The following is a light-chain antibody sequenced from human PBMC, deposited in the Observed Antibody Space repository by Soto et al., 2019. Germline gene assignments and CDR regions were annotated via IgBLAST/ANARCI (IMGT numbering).Light chain of an antibody. CDR3: QQYSSLVT. V-gene: IGKV1-5*01. CDR2: DAS. CDR1: QTISTL. J-gene: IGKJ2*01. Sequence: IQMTQSPSTLSPSVGDRVTITVQASQTISTLLAWYQHRPGKAPNLLIYDASSLGSGVPSRFSGSGSGTEFTLTISSLQPDDSATYYCQQYSSLVTFGQGTKVDIK.